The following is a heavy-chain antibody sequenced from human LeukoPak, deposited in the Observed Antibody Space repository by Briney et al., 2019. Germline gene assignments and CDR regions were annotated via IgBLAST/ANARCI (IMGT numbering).Heavy chain of an antibody. CDR1: GGSISSSSYY. Sequence: SETLSLTCTVSGGSISSSSYYWGWIRQPPGKGLEWIGSIYYSGSTYYNPSLKSRVTISVDTSKNQFSLKLSSVTAADTAVYYCAREPSGYSSGWSDAFDIWGQGTMVTVSS. CDR2: IYYSGST. V-gene: IGHV4-39*07. CDR3: AREPSGYSSGWSDAFDI. D-gene: IGHD6-19*01. J-gene: IGHJ3*02.